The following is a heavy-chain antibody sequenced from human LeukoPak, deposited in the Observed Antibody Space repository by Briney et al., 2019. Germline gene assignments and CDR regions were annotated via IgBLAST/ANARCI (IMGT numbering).Heavy chain of an antibody. CDR2: ISGSGGST. V-gene: IGHV3-23*01. CDR1: GCTFSSYA. Sequence: PGGSLRLSCAASGCTFSSYAMSWVRQAPGKGLEWVAAISGSGGSTYYADSVKGLFTTSRDNSKHTLYLQMTSLRADDTAVYYCAKGSGYDSPLTSYYYYGMDVWGQGTTVTVSS. J-gene: IGHJ6*02. CDR3: AKGSGYDSPLTSYYYYGMDV. D-gene: IGHD5-12*01.